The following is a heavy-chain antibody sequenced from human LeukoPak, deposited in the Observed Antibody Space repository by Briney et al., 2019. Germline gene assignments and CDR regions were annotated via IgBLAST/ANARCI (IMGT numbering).Heavy chain of an antibody. V-gene: IGHV4-59*08. Sequence: SETLSLSCTVSGGSVGSYYWSWIRQSPGKGLEWIGYIYYGGSANYNPSLKSRATISIDRSKNQFSLKLSSLTAADTDVYYCARHGSSYSFDYWGQGTLVTVSS. CDR1: GGSVGSYY. J-gene: IGHJ4*02. CDR2: IYYGGSA. D-gene: IGHD6-13*01. CDR3: ARHGSSYSFDY.